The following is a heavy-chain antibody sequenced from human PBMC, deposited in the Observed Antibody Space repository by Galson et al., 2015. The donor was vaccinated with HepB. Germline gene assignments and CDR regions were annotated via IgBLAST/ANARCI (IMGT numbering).Heavy chain of an antibody. J-gene: IGHJ3*02. CDR3: ARGTAESWPYAFDM. CDR2: ITGSGGDT. Sequence: SLRLSCAASGFIFGNYAMGWVRPAPVKGLEWVSGITGSGGDTYYPDSVKGRFTISRDNSRNTLYLQVNSLRAEDTAVYYCARGTAESWPYAFDMWGQGTMVTVSS. CDR1: GFIFGNYA. V-gene: IGHV3-23*01. D-gene: IGHD6-13*01.